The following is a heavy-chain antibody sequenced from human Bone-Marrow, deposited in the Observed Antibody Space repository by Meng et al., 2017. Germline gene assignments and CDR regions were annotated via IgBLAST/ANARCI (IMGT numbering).Heavy chain of an antibody. D-gene: IGHD3-22*01. CDR2: INPNSGGT. Sequence: ASVKVSCKPSGYNFPDYYIHWVRQAPGQGLEWMGWINPNSGGTNYAQKFQGRVTMTRDTSISTAYMELSRLRSDDTAVYYCARARDRDSSGYYYVDYYYGMDVWGQGTTVTVSS. J-gene: IGHJ6*02. V-gene: IGHV1-2*02. CDR1: GYNFPDYY. CDR3: ARARDRDSSGYYYVDYYYGMDV.